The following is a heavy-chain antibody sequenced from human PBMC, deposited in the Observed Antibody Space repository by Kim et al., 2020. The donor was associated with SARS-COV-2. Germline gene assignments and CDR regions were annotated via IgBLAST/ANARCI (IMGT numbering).Heavy chain of an antibody. D-gene: IGHD2-21*02. V-gene: IGHV1-69*04. CDR2: A. CDR3: ARGSIGVVVTI. J-gene: IGHJ4*02. Sequence: ANYAQKFQGRVTITADKSTSTAYMELSSLRSEDTAVYYCARGSIGVVVTIWGQGTLVTVSS.